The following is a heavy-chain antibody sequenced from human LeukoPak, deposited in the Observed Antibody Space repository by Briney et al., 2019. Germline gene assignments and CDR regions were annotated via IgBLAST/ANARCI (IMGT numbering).Heavy chain of an antibody. CDR3: ARSSHYYDSSYGY. V-gene: IGHV5-51*01. Sequence: GESLKISCMGSGYSFTSYWIGWVRQMPGKGLEWMGIIYPGDSDTRYSPSFQGQVTISADKSISTAYLQWSSLKASDTAMYYCARSSHYYDSSYGYWGQGTLVTVSS. CDR2: IYPGDSDT. CDR1: GYSFTSYW. J-gene: IGHJ4*02. D-gene: IGHD3-22*01.